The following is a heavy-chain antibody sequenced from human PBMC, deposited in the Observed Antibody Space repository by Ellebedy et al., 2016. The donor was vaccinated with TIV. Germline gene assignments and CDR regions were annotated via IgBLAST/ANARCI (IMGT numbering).Heavy chain of an antibody. J-gene: IGHJ4*02. CDR2: ISSSGSTI. D-gene: IGHD6-13*01. Sequence: PGGSLRLSCAASGFTFSSYAMSWVRQAPGKGMEWVSYISSSGSTIYYADSVKGRFTISRDNAKNSLYLQMNSLRAEDTAVYYCAQQPPKGDYWGQGTLVTVSS. CDR3: AQQPPKGDY. V-gene: IGHV3-48*04. CDR1: GFTFSSYA.